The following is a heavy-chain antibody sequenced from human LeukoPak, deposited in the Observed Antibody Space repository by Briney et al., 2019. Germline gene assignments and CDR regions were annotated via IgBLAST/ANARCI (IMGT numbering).Heavy chain of an antibody. D-gene: IGHD3-22*01. J-gene: IGHJ4*02. Sequence: ASVKVSCKASGYTFTSYGISWVRQAPGQGLEWMGWSSAYNGNRNYAQNFQGRVTMTTDTSTSTAYMELRSLRSDDTAVYYCARSNTMIVVVTPHYPQIWGQGTLVTVSS. CDR3: ARSNTMIVVVTPHYPQI. V-gene: IGHV1-18*01. CDR1: GYTFTSYG. CDR2: SSAYNGNR.